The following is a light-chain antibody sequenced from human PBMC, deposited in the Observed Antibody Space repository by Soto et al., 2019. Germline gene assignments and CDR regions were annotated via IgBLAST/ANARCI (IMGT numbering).Light chain of an antibody. Sequence: EIVMTQSPATLSVSPGERATLSCRASQSVSSNLAWYQQKPGQAPRLRIYGASTRATGIPARFSGSGSGTEFTLTISSLQSEDFAVYYCHQYNNWPPLTFGGGTKVEIK. V-gene: IGKV3-15*01. CDR2: GAS. CDR3: HQYNNWPPLT. J-gene: IGKJ4*01. CDR1: QSVSSN.